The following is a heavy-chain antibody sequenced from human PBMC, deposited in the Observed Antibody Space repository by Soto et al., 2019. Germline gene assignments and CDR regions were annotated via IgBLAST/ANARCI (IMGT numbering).Heavy chain of an antibody. Sequence: SDTLSLTCPVSRGSKSSSSYSWGWIRQPPGKGLEWIGSIHYSGSTYYNPSLKSRVTISVDTSKNQFSLKLSSVTAADTAVYYCASLPYGNWFDPWGQGALVT. D-gene: IGHD4-17*01. V-gene: IGHV4-39*01. J-gene: IGHJ5*02. CDR1: RGSKSSSSYS. CDR2: IHYSGST. CDR3: ASLPYGNWFDP.